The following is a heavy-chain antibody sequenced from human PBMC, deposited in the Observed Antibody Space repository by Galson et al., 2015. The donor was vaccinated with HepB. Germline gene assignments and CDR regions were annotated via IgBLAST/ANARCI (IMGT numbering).Heavy chain of an antibody. CDR2: TYYRSKWYN. J-gene: IGHJ6*04. CDR1: GDSVSSHSAA. Sequence: CAISGDSVSSHSAAWNWIRQSPSRGLEWLGRTYYRSKWYNDYAVSVKSRITINPDTSKNQFSLQLNSVTPEDTAVYYCARDGCTNGVCPNYGMDVWGKGTTVTVSS. D-gene: IGHD2-8*01. V-gene: IGHV6-1*01. CDR3: ARDGCTNGVCPNYGMDV.